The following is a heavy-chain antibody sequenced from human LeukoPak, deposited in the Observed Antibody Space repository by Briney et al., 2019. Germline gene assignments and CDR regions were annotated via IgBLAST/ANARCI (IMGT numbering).Heavy chain of an antibody. J-gene: IGHJ3*02. CDR3: ARAPGRAVAGTGAAFDI. V-gene: IGHV6-1*01. CDR2: TYYRSKWYN. D-gene: IGHD6-19*01. Sequence: SQTLSLTCAISGDSVSSNSAAWNWIRQSPSRGLEWLGRTYYRSKWYNDYAVSVKSRITINPDTSKNQFSLQLNSVTPGDTAVYYCARAPGRAVAGTGAAFDIWGQGTMVTVSS. CDR1: GDSVSSNSAA.